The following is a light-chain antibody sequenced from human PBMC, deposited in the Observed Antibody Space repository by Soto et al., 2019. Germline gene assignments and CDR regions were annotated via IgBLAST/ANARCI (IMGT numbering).Light chain of an antibody. V-gene: IGKV3D-11*01. CDR3: VPGCVSNS. J-gene: IGKJ5*01. CDR1: EAVATN. CDR2: DAS. Sequence: VGTQEHTTLSVSPGERATRSCRASEAVATNLAWYQQNPGQAPRLLIYDASTRAPGIPARFSGRGSGADFTLTFSCLEPDDFAVCYCVPGCVSNSFGEGTRLEIK.